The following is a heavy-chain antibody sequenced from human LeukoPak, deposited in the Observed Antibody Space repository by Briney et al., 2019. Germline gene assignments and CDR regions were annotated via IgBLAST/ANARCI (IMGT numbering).Heavy chain of an antibody. J-gene: IGHJ4*02. D-gene: IGHD3-3*01. CDR3: ARTYYDFWSGYYSHEGNPFDY. CDR2: IDSSGIDT. Sequence: PGGSLRLSCTGSGFSFSNYWMHWVRQAPGKGLVWVSRIDSSGIDTNYADSVTGRFTISRDNAKNTLYLQMNSLRAEDAAVYHCARTYYDFWSGYYSHEGNPFDYWGQGTLVTVSS. CDR1: GFSFSNYW. V-gene: IGHV3-74*01.